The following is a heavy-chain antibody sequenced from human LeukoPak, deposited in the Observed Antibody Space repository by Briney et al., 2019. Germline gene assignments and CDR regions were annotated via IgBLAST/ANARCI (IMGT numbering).Heavy chain of an antibody. CDR2: MKEDGSDI. V-gene: IGHV3-7*01. J-gene: IGHJ5*02. Sequence: GGSLRLSCAASGFTFDDYTMSWVRQAPGKGLEWVAKMKEDGSDIHYVDSVRGRFSISIDNAKDSLYLQMNSLRVDDTAVYYCARGGAVAGRFDPWGQGTQVTVSS. CDR3: ARGGAVAGRFDP. CDR1: GFTFDDYT. D-gene: IGHD6-19*01.